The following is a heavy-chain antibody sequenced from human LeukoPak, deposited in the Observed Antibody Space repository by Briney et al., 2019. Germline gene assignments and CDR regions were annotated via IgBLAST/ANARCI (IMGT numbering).Heavy chain of an antibody. Sequence: GSLRLSFAASGFTFSNYWMHWVRQAPGKGLVWVSRINIDERTTSYADSVKGRFTISRDYAKNTLYLQMYSLRAEDTAVYYCTRTTTETTYFDYWGQGTLVTVSS. CDR1: GFTFSNYW. CDR3: TRTTTETTYFDY. CDR2: INIDERTT. D-gene: IGHD4-17*01. V-gene: IGHV3-74*01. J-gene: IGHJ4*02.